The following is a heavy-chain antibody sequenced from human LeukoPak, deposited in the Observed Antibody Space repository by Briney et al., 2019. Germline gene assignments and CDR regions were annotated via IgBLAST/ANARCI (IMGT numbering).Heavy chain of an antibody. V-gene: IGHV4-61*02. CDR1: GGSISSGSYY. J-gene: IGHJ5*02. CDR3: ARDRAATRTNWFDP. D-gene: IGHD2-15*01. CDR2: IYTSGST. Sequence: PSQTLSLTCTVSGGSISSGSYYWSWIRQPAGTGLEWLGRIYTSGSTNYNPSLKSRVAISVDTSKNQSSLKLSSVTAADTAVYYCARDRAATRTNWFDPWGQGTLVTVSS.